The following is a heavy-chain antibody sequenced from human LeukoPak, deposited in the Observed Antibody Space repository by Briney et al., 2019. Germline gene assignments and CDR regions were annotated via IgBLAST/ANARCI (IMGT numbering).Heavy chain of an antibody. CDR1: GGSISSTTQY. J-gene: IGHJ4*02. CDR2: IYTSGST. D-gene: IGHD3-16*01. V-gene: IGHV4-61*02. Sequence: SETLSLTCTVSGGSISSTTQYWSWIRQPAGKGLEWIGRIYTSGSTNYNPSLKSRVTISVDTSKNQFSLKLSSVTAADTAVYYCARDRRVGGRANLFGYWGQGTLVTVSS. CDR3: ARDRRVGGRANLFGY.